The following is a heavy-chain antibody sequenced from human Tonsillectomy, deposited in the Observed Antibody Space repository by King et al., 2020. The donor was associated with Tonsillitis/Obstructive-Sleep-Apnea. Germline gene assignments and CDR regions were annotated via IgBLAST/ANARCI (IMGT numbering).Heavy chain of an antibody. CDR2: ISSNGGST. CDR1: GFTFSSYA. CDR3: VTSRIAAAGAIDC. V-gene: IGHV3-64D*06. D-gene: IGHD6-13*01. J-gene: IGHJ4*02. Sequence: VQLVESGGGLVQPGGSLRLSCSASGFTFSSYALHWVRQAPGKGLEYVSAISSNGGSTYYAVSVKGRFTISRDNSKNMLYLQMSSLRAADTAVYHCVTSRIAAAGAIDCCGQGTLVTVSS.